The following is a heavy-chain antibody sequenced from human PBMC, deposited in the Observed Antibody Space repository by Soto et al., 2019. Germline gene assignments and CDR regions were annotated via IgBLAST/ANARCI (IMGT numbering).Heavy chain of an antibody. J-gene: IGHJ6*02. D-gene: IGHD2-2*01. CDR3: ARSQGSSTSLEIYYYYYYGMDV. CDR1: GGTFSSYA. V-gene: IGHV1-69*01. CDR2: IIPISETT. Sequence: QVQMVQSGAEVKKPGSSVKVCCKASGGTFSSYAISWVRQAPGQGLEWMGGIIPISETTNYAQKFQGRVTITADESKSTAYMELSSLRSEDTAVYYCARSQGSSTSLEIYYYYYYGMDVCGQGTTVTVSS.